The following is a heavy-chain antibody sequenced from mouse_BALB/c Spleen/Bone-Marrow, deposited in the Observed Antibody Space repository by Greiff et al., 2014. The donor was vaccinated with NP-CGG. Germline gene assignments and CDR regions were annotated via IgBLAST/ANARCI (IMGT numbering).Heavy chain of an antibody. CDR3: ARITTATGAMDY. J-gene: IGHJ4*01. Sequence: QVQLQQSGPGLVAPSQSLSISCTVSGFSLNSYGVHWVRQPPGKGLEWLGVIWADGSTNYNSALMTRLSISKDNSKSQVFLKMNSLQTDDTTMYYCARITTATGAMDYWGQGTSVTVSS. CDR1: GFSLNSYG. CDR2: IWADGST. D-gene: IGHD1-2*01. V-gene: IGHV2-9*02.